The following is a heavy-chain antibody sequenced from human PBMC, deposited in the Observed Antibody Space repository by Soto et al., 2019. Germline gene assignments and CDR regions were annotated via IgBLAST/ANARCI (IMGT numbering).Heavy chain of an antibody. CDR2: INGDGSST. J-gene: IGHJ4*02. Sequence: PGGSLRLSCAASGFTFTNYWMHWVRQAPGMGPVWVSRINGDGSSTAYAGSVEGRFTISRDNVKNTLYLQMNSLRVEDTAVYYCAREYGKYVLTLDYWGQGILVTVSS. D-gene: IGHD3-10*01. CDR1: GFTFTNYW. CDR3: AREYGKYVLTLDY. V-gene: IGHV3-74*01.